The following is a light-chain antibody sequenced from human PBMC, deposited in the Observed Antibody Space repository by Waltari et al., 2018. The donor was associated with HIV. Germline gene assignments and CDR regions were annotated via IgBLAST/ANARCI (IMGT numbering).Light chain of an antibody. CDR2: TAS. CDR1: QGISNF. V-gene: IGKV1-9*01. Sequence: DIQLTQSPLFLSASVGDRVTITCRDSQGISNFLAWYQQNPGKAPKLLIHTASILQSGVPSRFSGSGSGTEFTLTISSLQPEDFATYYCQQRSDYPITFGQGTRLEIK. CDR3: QQRSDYPIT. J-gene: IGKJ5*01.